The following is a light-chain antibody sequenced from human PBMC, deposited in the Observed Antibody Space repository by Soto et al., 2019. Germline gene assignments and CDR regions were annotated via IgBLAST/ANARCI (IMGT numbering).Light chain of an antibody. Sequence: QSVLTQPPSASGTPGQRVTISCSGSSSNIGSNTVNWYQQLPGTAPKLLIYNNNQWPSGVPDRFSGSKSGTSASLAISGLQSEDEADYYCAASDDSLSGVVFGGGTQLTVL. CDR3: AASDDSLSGVV. CDR2: NNN. V-gene: IGLV1-44*01. CDR1: SSNIGSNT. J-gene: IGLJ2*01.